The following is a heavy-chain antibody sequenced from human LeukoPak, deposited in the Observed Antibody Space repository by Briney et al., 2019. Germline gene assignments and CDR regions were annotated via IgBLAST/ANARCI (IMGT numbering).Heavy chain of an antibody. CDR1: GFTFSSYS. D-gene: IGHD2-2*01. CDR2: ISSSSSYI. Sequence: PGGSLRLSCAASGFTFSSYSMNWVRQAPGKGLEWVSSISSSSSYIYYADSVKGRFTISRDNAKNSLYLQMNSLRAEDTAVYYCARKWTVVVPAAMLSYYYMDVWGKGTTVTVSS. CDR3: ARKWTVVVPAAMLSYYYMDV. J-gene: IGHJ6*03. V-gene: IGHV3-21*01.